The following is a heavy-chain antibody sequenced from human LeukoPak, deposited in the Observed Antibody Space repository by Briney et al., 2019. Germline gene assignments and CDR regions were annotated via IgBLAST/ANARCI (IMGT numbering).Heavy chain of an antibody. V-gene: IGHV4-59*01. CDR1: GGSISSYY. J-gene: IGHJ5*02. CDR2: IYYSGST. CDR3: ARDGVNYDILTGSGWFDP. Sequence: SETLSLTCTVSGGSISSYYWSWIRQPPGKGLEWIGYIYYSGSTNYNPSLKSRVTISVDTSKNQFSLKLSSVTAADTAVYYCARDGVNYDILTGSGWFDPWGQGTLVTVSS. D-gene: IGHD3-9*01.